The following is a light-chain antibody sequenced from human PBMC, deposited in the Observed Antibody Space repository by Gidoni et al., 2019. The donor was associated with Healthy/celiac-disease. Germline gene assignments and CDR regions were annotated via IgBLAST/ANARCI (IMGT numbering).Light chain of an antibody. CDR2: GAS. J-gene: IGKJ4*01. V-gene: IGKV3-20*01. CDR3: QQYGSSPPIT. Sequence: EIVLTQSPGTLSLSPGERATLYCRASQRVSSSYLAWYQQKPGQAPRLLIYGASSRATGIPDRFSGSGCGTDFTLTSSRLEPEESAVYYCQQYGSSPPITFGGGTKVEIK. CDR1: QRVSSSY.